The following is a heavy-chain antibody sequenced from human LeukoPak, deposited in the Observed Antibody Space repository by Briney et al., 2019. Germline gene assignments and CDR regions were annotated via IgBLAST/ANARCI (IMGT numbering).Heavy chain of an antibody. J-gene: IGHJ4*02. CDR2: ISSSSSTI. V-gene: IGHV3-48*01. Sequence: GGSLRLSCAASGFTFSSYSMNWVRQAPGKGLEWVSYISSSSSTIYYADSVKGRFTISRDNAKNSLYLQMNSLRAEDTAVYYCARDTLWGFQYYFDYWGQGTLVTVSS. D-gene: IGHD7-27*01. CDR3: ARDTLWGFQYYFDY. CDR1: GFTFSSYS.